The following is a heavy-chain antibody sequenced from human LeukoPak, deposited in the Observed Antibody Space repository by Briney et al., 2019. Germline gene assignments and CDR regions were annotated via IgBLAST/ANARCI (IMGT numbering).Heavy chain of an antibody. CDR1: GFTFSSYD. V-gene: IGHV3-30*02. CDR2: IRYDGSNK. J-gene: IGHJ6*03. Sequence: GGSLRLSCAASGFTFSSYDMHWVRQAPGKGLEWVAFIRYDGSNKKYADSVRGRFTISRDNSKNTLYLQMNSLRAEDTAVYFCAKGSKAVLFTRDHYMDVWGKGTTVTISS. CDR3: AKGSKAVLFTRDHYMDV. D-gene: IGHD6-19*01.